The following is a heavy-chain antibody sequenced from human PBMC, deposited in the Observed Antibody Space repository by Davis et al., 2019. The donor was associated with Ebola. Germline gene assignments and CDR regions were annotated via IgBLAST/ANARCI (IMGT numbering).Heavy chain of an antibody. CDR1: GFTFTTYA. D-gene: IGHD2/OR15-2a*01. CDR3: VKDTSNIWFDV. J-gene: IGHJ3*01. CDR2: ISSGVGVP. V-gene: IGHV3-23*01. Sequence: GESLKISCAASGFTFTTYAMMWVRQAPGKGLEWVSSISSGVGVPYYADSVKGRFTISRDNSKNTLHLQMNSLRVEDTAMYYCVKDTSNIWFDVWGQGTLVTVSA.